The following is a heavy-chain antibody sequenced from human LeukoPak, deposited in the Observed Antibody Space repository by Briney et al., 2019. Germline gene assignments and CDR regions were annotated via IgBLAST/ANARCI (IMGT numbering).Heavy chain of an antibody. V-gene: IGHV6-1*01. CDR2: TYYRSKWYN. CDR3: ARDNYDSSGYYRWYYYYGMDV. D-gene: IGHD3-22*01. J-gene: IGHJ6*02. CDR1: GDSVSSNSAA. Sequence: SQTLSLTCAISGDSVSSNSAAWNWIRQSPSRGLEWLGRTYYRSKWYNDYAVSVKSRLTINPDTSKNQFSLQLNSVTPEDTAVYYCARDNYDSSGYYRWYYYYGMDVWGQGTTVTVSS.